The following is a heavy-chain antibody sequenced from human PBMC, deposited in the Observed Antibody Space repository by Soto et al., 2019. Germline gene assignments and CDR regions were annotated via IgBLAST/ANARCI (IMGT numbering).Heavy chain of an antibody. CDR3: ARDKSLSSSMGWGCYGMDV. Sequence: QVQLQESGPGLVKPSQTLSLTCTVSGGSISSGGYYWSWIRQHPGKGLEWIGYIYYSGSTYYNPSLKSRVTISVDTSKNQFSLKLSSVTAADSAVYYCARDKSLSSSMGWGCYGMDVWGQGTTVTVSS. V-gene: IGHV4-31*03. J-gene: IGHJ6*02. D-gene: IGHD6-13*01. CDR1: GGSISSGGYY. CDR2: IYYSGST.